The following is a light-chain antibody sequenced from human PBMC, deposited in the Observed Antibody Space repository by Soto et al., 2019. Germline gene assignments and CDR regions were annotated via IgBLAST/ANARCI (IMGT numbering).Light chain of an antibody. CDR2: AVT. CDR1: SSDVGGYNY. J-gene: IGLJ3*02. CDR3: SSYTSRSTLVV. Sequence: QSALTRPASVSGSPGQSITISCTGTSSDVGGYNYVSWYQQHPGKAPKLMIYAVTNRPSGVSDRFSGSKSGNTASLTISGLQADDEADYYCSSYTSRSTLVVFGGGTKLTVL. V-gene: IGLV2-14*01.